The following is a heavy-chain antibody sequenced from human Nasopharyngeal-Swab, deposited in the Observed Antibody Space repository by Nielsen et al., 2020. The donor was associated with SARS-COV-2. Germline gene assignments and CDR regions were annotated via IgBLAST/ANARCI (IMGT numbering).Heavy chain of an antibody. CDR3: AKAQGVATVANYYYFGMDV. CDR2: ISGDGGNT. CDR1: GFTFDDYA. J-gene: IGHJ6*02. D-gene: IGHD2-21*02. V-gene: IGHV3-43*02. Sequence: GGSLRLSGAASGFTFDDYAMHWVRQAPGKGLERDSLISGDGGNTYYAESAKGRFTISRDNSKNSLYLQMNSLRTEDTALYYCAKAQGVATVANYYYFGMDVWGQGTTVTVSS.